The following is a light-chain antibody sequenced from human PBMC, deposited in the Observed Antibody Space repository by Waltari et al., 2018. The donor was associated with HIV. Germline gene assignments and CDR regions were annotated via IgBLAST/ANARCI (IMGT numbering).Light chain of an antibody. Sequence: DIQMTQSPSSLSASVGDSVTITCQASQDISNCLNWYQQKPGKAPKLLIYDASNLHTGVPSRFSGSGSGTDFTFTITSLQPEDIATYYCQQYDNPLITFGQGTRLDIK. V-gene: IGKV1-33*01. J-gene: IGKJ5*01. CDR1: QDISNC. CDR3: QQYDNPLIT. CDR2: DAS.